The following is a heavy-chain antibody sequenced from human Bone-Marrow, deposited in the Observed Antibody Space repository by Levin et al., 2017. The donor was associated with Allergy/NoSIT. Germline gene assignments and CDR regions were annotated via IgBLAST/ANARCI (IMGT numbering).Heavy chain of an antibody. CDR2: ISATTDGGAP. CDR1: GFTFRNTW. J-gene: IGHJ4*02. Sequence: ETLSLTCATSGFTFRNTWMSWVRRAPGKGLQWVGRISATTDGGAPDYAAPVKGRSFISRDDSKATVYLEINGLKIEDTAVYYCTTEWGYWGQGTLVTVSS. CDR3: TTEWGY. V-gene: IGHV3-15*01. D-gene: IGHD1-26*01.